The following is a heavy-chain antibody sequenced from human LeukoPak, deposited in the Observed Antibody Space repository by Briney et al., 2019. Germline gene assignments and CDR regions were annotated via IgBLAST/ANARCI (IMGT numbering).Heavy chain of an antibody. CDR2: IVAGGVST. CDR3: AKDQAVPVLDY. V-gene: IGHV3-23*01. J-gene: IGHJ4*02. D-gene: IGHD6-19*01. Sequence: GGSLRLSCVVSGFTVSSNYMSWVRQAPGKGLEWVSAIVAGGVSTYYEDSVTGRFTISRDNSKNTLFLQMNSLRPEDTAVYYCAKDQAVPVLDYWGQGTLVSVSS. CDR1: GFTVSSNY.